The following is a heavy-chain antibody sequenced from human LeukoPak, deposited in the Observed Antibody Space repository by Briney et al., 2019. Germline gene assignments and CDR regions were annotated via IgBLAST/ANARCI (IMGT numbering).Heavy chain of an antibody. J-gene: IGHJ4*02. CDR1: GGSISTYY. CDR2: IYYSGST. D-gene: IGHD3-10*01. Sequence: SETLSLTCTVSGGSISTYYWSWIRQPPGKGLEWIGYIYYSGSTNYDPSLKSRVTISVDTSKNQFSLKLSSVTAADTAVYYCARGFGREYNFAKYWGQGTLVTVSS. CDR3: ARGFGREYNFAKY. V-gene: IGHV4-59*01.